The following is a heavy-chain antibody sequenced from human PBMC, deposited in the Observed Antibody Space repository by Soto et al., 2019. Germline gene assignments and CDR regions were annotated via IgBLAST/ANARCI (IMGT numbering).Heavy chain of an antibody. CDR1: GYTFPSYG. D-gene: IGHD3-22*01. CDR2: INAHNGNT. J-gene: IGHJ6*02. V-gene: IGHV1-18*04. Sequence: ASVKVSCKAYGYTFPSYGITWVRQAPGQGLEWMGWINAHNGNTNYAQGVEDRVTMTTDITTTTAYMELRSLRSDDTAVYYCVRISTVYSYDTGTYYPRDVDVWGQGTTVTVSS. CDR3: VRISTVYSYDTGTYYPRDVDV.